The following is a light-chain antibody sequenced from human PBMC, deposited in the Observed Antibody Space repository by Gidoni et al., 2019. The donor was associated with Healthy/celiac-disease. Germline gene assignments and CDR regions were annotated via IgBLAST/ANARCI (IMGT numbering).Light chain of an antibody. CDR1: QSVSSY. J-gene: IGKJ4*01. Sequence: EIVLTQSPATLSLSPGERATLSCSASQSVSSYLAWYQQKPGQAPRLLIYDASNRATGIPARFIGSGSGTDFTLTISSLEPEDFAVYSCQQRSNWPLTFGGGTKVEIK. CDR3: QQRSNWPLT. V-gene: IGKV3-11*01. CDR2: DAS.